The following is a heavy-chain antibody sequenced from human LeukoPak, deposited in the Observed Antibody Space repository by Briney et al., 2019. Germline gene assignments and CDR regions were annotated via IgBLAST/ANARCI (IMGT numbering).Heavy chain of an antibody. CDR2: ISSSSRTI. CDR1: GFTFSSYS. CDR3: ARDLSGSSWSYYFDY. V-gene: IGHV3-48*02. J-gene: IGHJ4*02. D-gene: IGHD6-13*01. Sequence: GGSLRLSCAASGFTFSSYSMNWVRQAPGKGPEWVSYISSSSRTIYYADSVKGRFTVSRDDAKNSLYLQMNSLRDEDTAAYYCARDLSGSSWSYYFDYWGQGTLVTVSS.